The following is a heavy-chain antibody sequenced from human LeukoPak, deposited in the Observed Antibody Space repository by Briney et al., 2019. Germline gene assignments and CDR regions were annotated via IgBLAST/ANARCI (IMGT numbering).Heavy chain of an antibody. J-gene: IGHJ3*01. CDR1: GFSFSDNN. CDR3: VKDASWAFDF. V-gene: IGHV3-30*02. Sequence: GGSLRLSCAASGFSFSDNNMHWVRQAPGKGLEWVGFIWLDGSRQKNADSVKGRFTLSRDNSKSTLYLQMNSLRPEDTAVYYCVKDASWAFDFWGHGTTVTVSS. CDR2: IWLDGSRQ.